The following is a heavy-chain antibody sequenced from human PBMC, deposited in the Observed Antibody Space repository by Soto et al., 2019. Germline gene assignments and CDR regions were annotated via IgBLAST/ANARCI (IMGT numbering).Heavy chain of an antibody. V-gene: IGHV4-34*01. D-gene: IGHD6-19*01. Sequence: SETLSLTCAVFGGSFSGYYWTWIRQPPGKGLEWIGEINHSGRISYNPSLKSRVTISSDTSKNQFSLKLTSVTAADTAVFYCARATQWLVPSSGRGVFDYWGQGTLVTVSS. CDR1: GGSFSGYY. CDR2: INHSGRI. J-gene: IGHJ4*02. CDR3: ARATQWLVPSSGRGVFDY.